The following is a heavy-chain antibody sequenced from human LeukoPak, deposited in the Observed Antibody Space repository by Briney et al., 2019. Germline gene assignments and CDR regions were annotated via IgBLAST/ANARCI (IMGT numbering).Heavy chain of an antibody. CDR1: GGSINSSGYY. CDR3: ARTDTAMVPVDY. Sequence: SETLSLTCTVSGGSINSSGYYWGWIRQPPGKGLEWIGSHYYSGSTYYNPSLKSRVTISVDTSKNQFSLRLSSVTAADTAVYYCARTDTAMVPVDYWGQGTLVTVSS. CDR2: HYYSGST. V-gene: IGHV4-39*07. D-gene: IGHD5-18*01. J-gene: IGHJ4*02.